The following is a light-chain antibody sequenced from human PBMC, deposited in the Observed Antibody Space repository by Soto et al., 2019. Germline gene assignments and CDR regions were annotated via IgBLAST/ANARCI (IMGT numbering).Light chain of an antibody. CDR2: LNSDGSH. J-gene: IGLJ3*02. V-gene: IGLV4-69*01. Sequence: QLVLTQSPSASASLGASVKLTCTLSSGHSSYAIAWHQQQPEKGPRYLMKLNSDGSHSKGDGIPDRFSGSSSGAERYLPISSLQSEDEADYYCQTWGTGLLVFGGGTKLTVL. CDR3: QTWGTGLLV. CDR1: SGHSSYA.